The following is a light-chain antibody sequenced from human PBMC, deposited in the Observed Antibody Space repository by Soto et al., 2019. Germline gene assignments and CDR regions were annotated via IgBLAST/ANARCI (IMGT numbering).Light chain of an antibody. V-gene: IGLV1-40*01. CDR3: QAYDSSLSGSL. CDR1: SSNIGAGYD. J-gene: IGLJ2*01. Sequence: QSVLTQPPSVSGAPGQRVTISCTGSSSNIGAGYDVHWYQQLPGTAPKLLIYGNSNRPSGVPDRFSGSKSSPSASLAITGLQAEDEADYYCQAYDSSLSGSLFGGGTKLTVL. CDR2: GNS.